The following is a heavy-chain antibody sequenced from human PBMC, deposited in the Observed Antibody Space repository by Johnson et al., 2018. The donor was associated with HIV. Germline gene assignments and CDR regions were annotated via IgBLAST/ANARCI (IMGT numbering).Heavy chain of an antibody. V-gene: IGHV3-30*01. D-gene: IGHD1-26*01. Sequence: QVQLVESGGGVVQPGRYLRLSCAASGFTFSSYAMHWVRQAPGKGLEWVAVISYDGSNKYYADSVRGRFTISRDNSKNTLSLQMNRLRAEDTAVYYCTTIGIHSGSFYSPAFDIWGQGTMVTVSS. J-gene: IGHJ3*02. CDR3: TTIGIHSGSFYSPAFDI. CDR1: GFTFSSYA. CDR2: ISYDGSNK.